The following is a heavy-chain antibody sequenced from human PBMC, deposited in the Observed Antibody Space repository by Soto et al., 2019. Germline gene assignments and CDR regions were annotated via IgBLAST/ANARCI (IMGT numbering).Heavy chain of an antibody. CDR2: IYYSGST. J-gene: IGHJ4*02. CDR3: AREKYYYGEYSGGIDY. V-gene: IGHV4-30-4*01. CDR1: GGSISSGDYY. Sequence: QVQLQESGPGLVKPSQTLSLTCTVSGGSISSGDYYWGWIRQPPGKGLEWIGYIYYSGSTYYKPSLKSRVTISVDTSKNQFSLKLSSVTAADTAVYYCAREKYYYGEYSGGIDYWGQGTLVTVSS. D-gene: IGHD3-10*01.